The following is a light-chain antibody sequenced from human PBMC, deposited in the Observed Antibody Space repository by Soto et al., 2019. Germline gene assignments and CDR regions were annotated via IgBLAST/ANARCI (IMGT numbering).Light chain of an antibody. V-gene: IGKV3-20*01. CDR3: HQYDSWT. CDR2: GAS. CDR1: QSFNSIY. J-gene: IGKJ1*01. Sequence: EIMLTQSPGTLSLTQGERATLSCRASQSFNSIYLAWYQQKPGQAPRLLIYGASSRATGIPDRFSGSGSGTDFTLTISRLEPEDFAVYYCHQYDSWTFGQGTKVDI.